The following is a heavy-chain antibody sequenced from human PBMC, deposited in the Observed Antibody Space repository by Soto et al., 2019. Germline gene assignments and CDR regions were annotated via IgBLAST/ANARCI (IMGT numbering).Heavy chain of an antibody. Sequence: GGSLRLSCAASGFTFSSYAMSWVRQAPGKGLEWVSAISGSGGSTYYADSVKGRFTISRDNSKNTLYLQMNSLRAEDTDVYYCAKTGRDGYNYEGVFDYWGQGTLVTVSS. J-gene: IGHJ4*02. CDR3: AKTGRDGYNYEGVFDY. D-gene: IGHD5-12*01. V-gene: IGHV3-23*01. CDR2: ISGSGGST. CDR1: GFTFSSYA.